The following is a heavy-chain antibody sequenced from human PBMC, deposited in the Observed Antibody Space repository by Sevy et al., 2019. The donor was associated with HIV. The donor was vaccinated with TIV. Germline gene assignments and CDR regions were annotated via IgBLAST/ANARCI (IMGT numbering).Heavy chain of an antibody. D-gene: IGHD6-19*01. V-gene: IGHV3-43*01. Sequence: GGSLRLSCAASGFTFDDYTMHWVRQAPGKGLEWVSFISWDGGSTYYADSVKGRFTISRDNSKNSLYLQMNSLRTEDTALYYCAKDIAVASNYGMDVWGQGTTVTVSS. J-gene: IGHJ6*02. CDR2: ISWDGGST. CDR1: GFTFDDYT. CDR3: AKDIAVASNYGMDV.